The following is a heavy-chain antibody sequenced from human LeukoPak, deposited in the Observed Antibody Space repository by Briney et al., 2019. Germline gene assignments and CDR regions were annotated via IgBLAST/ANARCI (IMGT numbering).Heavy chain of an antibody. D-gene: IGHD6-13*01. J-gene: IGHJ4*02. CDR2: IWYDASYL. CDR3: AKIVQFTAATGTGLDY. V-gene: IGHV3-33*06. Sequence: PGGSLRLSCAASGFTFSYYGMHWVRQAPGKGLDWVAVIWYDASYLYYADSVKGRFTISRDNSKDTMYLQMNNLRAEDTAVYCCAKIVQFTAATGTGLDYWGQGTLVTVSP. CDR1: GFTFSYYG.